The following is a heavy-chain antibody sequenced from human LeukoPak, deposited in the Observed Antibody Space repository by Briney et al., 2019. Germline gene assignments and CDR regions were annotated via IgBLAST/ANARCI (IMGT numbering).Heavy chain of an antibody. Sequence: GGSLRLSCAAPGFTFSRNWMHWVRQVPGKGLVWVSRINSDGRSTNYADSVKGRFSISRDNAKNTLYLQMNSLRAEDTAVYYCAVNGVAAYYFDYWGQGTLVTVSS. V-gene: IGHV3-74*01. J-gene: IGHJ4*02. CDR3: AVNGVAAYYFDY. D-gene: IGHD2-15*01. CDR1: GFTFSRNW. CDR2: INSDGRST.